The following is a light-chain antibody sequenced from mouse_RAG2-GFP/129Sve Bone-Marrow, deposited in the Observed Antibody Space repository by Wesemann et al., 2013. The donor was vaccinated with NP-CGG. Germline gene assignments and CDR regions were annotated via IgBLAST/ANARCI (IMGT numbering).Light chain of an antibody. CDR2: THP. J-gene: IGKJ1*01. CDR3: QQFTSSPSMWT. CDR1: SSVSY. V-gene: IGKV4-50*01. Sequence: EIVLTQSPAITAASLGQKVTITCSASSSVSYMHWYQQKSDASPNYGFITHPTLAPGVPARFSGSGSGNSYSLTISSMEGEDAATYYCQQFTSSPSMWTFGGGTKLEIK.